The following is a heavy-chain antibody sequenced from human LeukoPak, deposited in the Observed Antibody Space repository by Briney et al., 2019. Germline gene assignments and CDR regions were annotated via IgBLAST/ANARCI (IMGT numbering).Heavy chain of an antibody. D-gene: IGHD6-6*01. Sequence: GASVKVSCKASGYTFTGYYMHWVRQAPGQGLEWMGRINPNSGGTNYAQKFQGRVTMTRDTSISTAYMELSGLRSDDTAVYYCARAASKYSSSSGQVDWGQGTLVTVSS. CDR2: INPNSGGT. CDR3: ARAASKYSSSSGQVD. J-gene: IGHJ4*02. CDR1: GYTFTGYY. V-gene: IGHV1-2*06.